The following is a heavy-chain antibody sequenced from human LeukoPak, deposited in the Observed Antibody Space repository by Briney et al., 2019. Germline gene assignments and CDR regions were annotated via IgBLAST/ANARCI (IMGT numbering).Heavy chain of an antibody. CDR1: GESFSGYQ. CDR3: ARPGQLGSFYYGMDV. Sequence: SETLSLTFAVYGESFSGYQWSWIRQPPGKGLEWIGEINHGGSTNYNPSLKGRVTISVDTSKKQFSLKMRSVTAADSAVYFCARPGQLGSFYYGMDVWGQGTTVTVS. CDR2: INHGGST. V-gene: IGHV4-34*01. J-gene: IGHJ6*02. D-gene: IGHD3-10*01.